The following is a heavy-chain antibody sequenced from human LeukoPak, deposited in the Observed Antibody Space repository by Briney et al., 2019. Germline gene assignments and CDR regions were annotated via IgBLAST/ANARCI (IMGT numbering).Heavy chain of an antibody. D-gene: IGHD6-6*01. CDR1: APSINSNY. J-gene: IGHJ4*02. CDR2: IYYSGIT. V-gene: IGHV4-59*08. Sequence: PSQTLSLTCTVSAPSINSNYGSWIRQPPGKGREGVEYIYYSGITNYNPSLKSRVTISVDTSKNQFSLKLNSVTAADTAVYYCARHKRSITADFDYWGQGTLVTVSS. CDR3: ARHKRSITADFDY.